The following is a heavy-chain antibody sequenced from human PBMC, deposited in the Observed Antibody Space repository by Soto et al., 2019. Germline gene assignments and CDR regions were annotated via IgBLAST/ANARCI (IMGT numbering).Heavy chain of an antibody. CDR3: ARDHIAGGGGGSCFDP. CDR1: GGSFSGYY. J-gene: IGHJ5*02. Sequence: QVQLQQWGAGLLKPSETLSLTCAVYGGSFSGYYWSCIRQPPGKGLEWIGEINHSGRTNYNPFLKRRHTISVDTSKNQFSLKESSGTAADTAVYYCARDHIAGGGGGSCFDPWGQGTLVTVSS. CDR2: INHSGRT. D-gene: IGHD6-13*01. V-gene: IGHV4-34*01.